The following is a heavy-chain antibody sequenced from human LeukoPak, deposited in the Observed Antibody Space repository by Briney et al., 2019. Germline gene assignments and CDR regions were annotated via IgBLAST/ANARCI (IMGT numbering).Heavy chain of an antibody. CDR2: INHSGST. CDR1: GFTFSNYW. J-gene: IGHJ3*02. CDR3: ARRRRIVGATPGAFDI. D-gene: IGHD1-26*01. V-gene: IGHV4-34*01. Sequence: GSLRLSCAASGFTFSNYWMTWVRQPPGKGLEWIGEINHSGSTNYNPSLKSRVTISVDTSKNQFSLKLSSVTAADTAVYYCARRRRIVGATPGAFDIWGQGTMVTVSS.